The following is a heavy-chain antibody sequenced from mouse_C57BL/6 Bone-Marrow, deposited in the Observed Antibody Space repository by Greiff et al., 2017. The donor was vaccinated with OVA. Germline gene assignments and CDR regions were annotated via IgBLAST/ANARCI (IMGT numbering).Heavy chain of an antibody. J-gene: IGHJ1*03. CDR1: GFSLTSYA. CDR2: IWNGGGI. Sequence: QVQLKESGPGLVAPPQSLSITCTVSGFSLTSYAISWVCQPPGKGLEWLGVIWNGGGINLNSVHKSRPSLRKDNSKSQVFIKMNSLQTHDTARYYCATSEAYYGNYVVFDVWGTGTTVTVSS. D-gene: IGHD2-10*01. V-gene: IGHV2-9-1*01. CDR3: ATSEAYYGNYVVFDV.